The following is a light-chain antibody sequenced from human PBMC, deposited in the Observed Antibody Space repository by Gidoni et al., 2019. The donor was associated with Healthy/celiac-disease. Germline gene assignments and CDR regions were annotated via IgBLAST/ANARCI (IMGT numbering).Light chain of an antibody. J-gene: IGLJ3*02. CDR3: CSYAGSYTL. CDR1: SSDVGGYNY. Sequence: QSALTQPLSVSGSPVQSVTIPCTGTSSDVGGYNYVSWYQQHPGKAPKLMIYDVSNRPSGVPDRCSGSKSGNTASLTISGLQAEDEADYYCCSYAGSYTLFGGGTKLTVL. V-gene: IGLV2-11*01. CDR2: DVS.